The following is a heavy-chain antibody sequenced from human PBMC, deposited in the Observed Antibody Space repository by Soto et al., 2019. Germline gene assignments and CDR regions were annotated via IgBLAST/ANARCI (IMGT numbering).Heavy chain of an antibody. J-gene: IGHJ4*02. V-gene: IGHV3-23*01. CDR2: ISGSGGST. CDR3: ATTVTTVYYFDY. D-gene: IGHD4-17*01. CDR1: GVTFSSYA. Sequence: PGGSLRLSCAASGVTFSSYAMKWVRQAPGKGLEWVSAISGSGGSTYYADSVKGRFTISRDNYKKTLYIQMNSLRAETTAVYYCATTVTTVYYFDYWGQGTLVTVSS.